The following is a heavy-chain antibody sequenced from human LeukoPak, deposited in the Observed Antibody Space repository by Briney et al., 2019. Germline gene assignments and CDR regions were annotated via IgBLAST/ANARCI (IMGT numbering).Heavy chain of an antibody. D-gene: IGHD3-22*01. Sequence: ASVKVSCKASGYTFTSYAMNWVRQAPGQGLEWMGWINTNTGNPTYAQGFTGRFVFSLDISVSTAYLQISSLKAEDTAVYYCVRDLDGSSGYYSLFSPLNPWGQGTLVTVSS. J-gene: IGHJ5*02. CDR2: INTNTGNP. CDR3: VRDLDGSSGYYSLFSPLNP. V-gene: IGHV7-4-1*02. CDR1: GYTFTSYA.